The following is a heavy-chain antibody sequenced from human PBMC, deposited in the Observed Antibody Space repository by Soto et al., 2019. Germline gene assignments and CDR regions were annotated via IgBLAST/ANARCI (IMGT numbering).Heavy chain of an antibody. Sequence: ESLSLTCAVSVGSFTSNNWWTCVRQPPGQGLEWIGEIYRTGSTNYNPSLKSRVTISLDKSENQFSLKVTSLTAADTAVYYCASRDPGTSVDYWGQGTLVTVS. CDR3: ASRDPGTSVDY. CDR2: IYRTGST. D-gene: IGHD1-7*01. V-gene: IGHV4-4*02. J-gene: IGHJ4*02. CDR1: VGSFTSNNW.